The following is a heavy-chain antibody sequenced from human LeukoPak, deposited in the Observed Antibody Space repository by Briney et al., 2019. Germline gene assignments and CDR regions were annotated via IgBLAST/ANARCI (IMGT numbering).Heavy chain of an antibody. CDR3: AKVYYGSGSYLDY. CDR1: GFSFSNNW. J-gene: IGHJ4*02. Sequence: GGSLRLSCAASGFSFSNNWMSWVRQAPGKGLEWVANIKQDGSKKNYVDSVKGRFSISRDNDKKSMYLQMNSLRADDTAVYYCAKVYYGSGSYLDYWGQGTLVTVSS. V-gene: IGHV3-7*03. D-gene: IGHD3-10*01. CDR2: IKQDGSKK.